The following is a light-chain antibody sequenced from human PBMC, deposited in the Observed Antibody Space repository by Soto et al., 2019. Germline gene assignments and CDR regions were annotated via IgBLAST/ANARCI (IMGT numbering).Light chain of an antibody. CDR2: SNT. Sequence: QSVLTQPPSASGTPGQRVTISCSGSSSNIGSNTVNWYQLLPGTAPKLLIYSNTQRPSGVPDRFSGSRSGTSTSLAISGLQSEDEADYYCAAWDGSLKPYVFGTGTKVTVL. J-gene: IGLJ1*01. CDR3: AAWDGSLKPYV. V-gene: IGLV1-44*01. CDR1: SSNIGSNT.